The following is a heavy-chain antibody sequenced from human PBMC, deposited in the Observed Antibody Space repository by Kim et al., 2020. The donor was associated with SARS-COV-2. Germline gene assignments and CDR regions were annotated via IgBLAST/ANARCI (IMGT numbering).Heavy chain of an antibody. CDR2: IYTSGST. CDR3: ARRPITSSSYPFDI. D-gene: IGHD6-13*01. CDR1: GGSISSGSYY. J-gene: IGHJ3*02. V-gene: IGHV4-61*02. Sequence: SETLSLTCTVSGGSISSGSYYWSWIRQPAGKGLEWIGRIYTSGSTNYNPSLKSRVTISVDTSKNQFSLKLSSVTAADTAVYYCARRPITSSSYPFDIWGQGTMVTVSS.